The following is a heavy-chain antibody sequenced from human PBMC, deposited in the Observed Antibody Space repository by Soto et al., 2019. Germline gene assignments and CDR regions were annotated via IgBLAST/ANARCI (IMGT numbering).Heavy chain of an antibody. CDR1: GYRFTNYW. J-gene: IGHJ4*02. D-gene: IGHD5-18*01. CDR3: ASRGYSYGLDY. Sequence: GESLKISCQASGYRFTNYWIGWVRQMPGEGLGWMGIIYPGDSDTSYSPSFQGQVTISADKSISTAYLQWSSLKASDTAMYYCASRGYSYGLDYWGQGTLVTVAS. CDR2: IYPGDSDT. V-gene: IGHV5-51*01.